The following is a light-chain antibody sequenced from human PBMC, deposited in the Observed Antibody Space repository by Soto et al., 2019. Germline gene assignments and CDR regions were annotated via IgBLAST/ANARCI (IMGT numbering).Light chain of an antibody. J-gene: IGLJ2*01. V-gene: IGLV1-47*01. Sequence: QSALTQPPSASGTPGQRVNISCSGSSSNIGSNYVYWYRQFPGTAPKLLIQRNNQRPSGVPARFSGSKSGTSASLAISGPRSEDEADYYCGGWDDSLSGPVFGGGTKLTVL. CDR2: RNN. CDR1: SSNIGSNY. CDR3: GGWDDSLSGPV.